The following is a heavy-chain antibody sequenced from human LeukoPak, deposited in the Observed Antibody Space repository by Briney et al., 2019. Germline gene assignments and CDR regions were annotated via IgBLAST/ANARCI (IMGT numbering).Heavy chain of an antibody. CDR3: ARVGIVVVPAAIRPSSYWFDP. CDR2: INHSGST. D-gene: IGHD2-2*01. CDR1: GGSFSGYY. J-gene: IGHJ5*02. Sequence: SETLSLTCAVYGGSFSGYYWSWIRQPPGKGLEWIGEINHSGSTNYNPSLKSRVTISVDTPKNKFSLKLSSMTAADTAVYYCARVGIVVVPAAIRPSSYWFDPWGQGTLVTVSS. V-gene: IGHV4-34*01.